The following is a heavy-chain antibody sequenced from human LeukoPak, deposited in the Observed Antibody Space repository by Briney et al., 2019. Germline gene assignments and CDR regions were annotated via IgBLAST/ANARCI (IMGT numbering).Heavy chain of an antibody. CDR3: ARDQSGSSGYSDY. V-gene: IGHV1-2*02. Sequence: ASVKVSCKASGYTFTGYYMHWVRQAPGQGLEWMGWINPNSGGTNYAQKFQGRVTMTRDTSISTAYMELSRLRSDDTAVYYCARDQSGSSGYSDYWGLGTLVTVSS. CDR2: INPNSGGT. CDR1: GYTFTGYY. D-gene: IGHD3-22*01. J-gene: IGHJ4*02.